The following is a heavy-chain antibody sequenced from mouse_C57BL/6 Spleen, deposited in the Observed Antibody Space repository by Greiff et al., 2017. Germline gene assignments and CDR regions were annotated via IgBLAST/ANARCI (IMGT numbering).Heavy chain of an antibody. CDR1: GYAFSSSW. V-gene: IGHV1-82*01. Sequence: QVQLQQSGPELVKPGASVKISCKASGYAFSSSWMNWVQPRPGKGLEWIGRIYPGDGDTNYNGKFKGKATLTADTSSSSAYMQLSSLSSEDSAVYFCAREKGVAMDYWGQGTSVTVSS. J-gene: IGHJ4*01. CDR2: IYPGDGDT. CDR3: AREKGVAMDY.